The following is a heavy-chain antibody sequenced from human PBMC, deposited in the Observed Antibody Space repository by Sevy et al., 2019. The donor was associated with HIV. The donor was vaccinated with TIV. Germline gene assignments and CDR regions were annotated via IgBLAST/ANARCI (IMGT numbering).Heavy chain of an antibody. CDR2: ISAYNGDT. V-gene: IGHV1-18*01. CDR1: GYTFTSYI. J-gene: IGHJ1*01. D-gene: IGHD3-16*01. Sequence: TSMKVSCKTSGYTFTSYIISWVRQAPGQGLEWMGRISAYNGDTKYAQKLQGRVTMTTDTSTSTAYMELRSLKSDDTAVYYCARAPRGSQGPGKYFHHWGQGTLVTVSS. CDR3: ARAPRGSQGPGKYFHH.